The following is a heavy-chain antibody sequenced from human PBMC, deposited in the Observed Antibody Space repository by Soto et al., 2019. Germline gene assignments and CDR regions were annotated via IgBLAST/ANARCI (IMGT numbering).Heavy chain of an antibody. CDR3: ARRAFGSSRSFDL. Sequence: QPXGSLRLSCTGSGFAFSSHPMSWVRQAPERGLEWVSVISDGGDLTYNADSVRGRFTISRDNSKNTLFLQMNSLRVEDTAVYYCARRAFGSSRSFDLWGQGTMVTVPS. V-gene: IGHV3-23*01. CDR1: GFAFSSHP. D-gene: IGHD6-6*01. CDR2: ISDGGDLT. J-gene: IGHJ3*01.